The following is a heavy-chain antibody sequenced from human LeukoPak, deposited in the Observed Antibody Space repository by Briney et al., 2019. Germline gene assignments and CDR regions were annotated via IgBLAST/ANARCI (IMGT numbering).Heavy chain of an antibody. CDR2: INHSGST. CDR1: GVPVSRNH. D-gene: IGHD5-18*01. J-gene: IGHJ4*02. CDR3: AYYDVDTAIEVDY. Sequence: PSETLSLTCAVNGVPVSRNHGITIRQPPGKGLEWTGEINHSGSTNYNPSLKSRVTISVDTSKNQFSLKLSSVTAADTAVYYCAYYDVDTAIEVDYWGQGTLVTVSS. V-gene: IGHV4-34*01.